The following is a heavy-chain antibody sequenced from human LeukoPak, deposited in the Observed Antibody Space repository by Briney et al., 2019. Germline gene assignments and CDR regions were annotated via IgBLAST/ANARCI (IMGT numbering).Heavy chain of an antibody. J-gene: IGHJ4*02. CDR1: GISFRSYG. CDR2: IWYDASNK. V-gene: IGHV3-33*03. Sequence: GGSLRLSCAASGISFRSYGMHWVRQAPGKGLEWVTFIWYDASNKYYAESVKGRFTISRDNAKNSLYLQMNSLRAEDTAVYYCARGGYGDYDSSGYPIDYWGQGTLVTVSS. D-gene: IGHD3-22*01. CDR3: ARGGYGDYDSSGYPIDY.